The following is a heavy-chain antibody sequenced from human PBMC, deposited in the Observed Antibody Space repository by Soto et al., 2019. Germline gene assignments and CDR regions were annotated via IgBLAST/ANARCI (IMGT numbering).Heavy chain of an antibody. D-gene: IGHD4-17*01. Sequence: EVQLVESGGGLVQPGGSLRVSCAASGFTFTTYWMSWVRQAPGKGLEWVANMNQDGSAKYYADSVKGRFTISRDNPKNSLYLQMDSLRAEDTAVYYCVRGFRHDYGDREAGHWGQGTLVTVSS. V-gene: IGHV3-7*01. CDR3: VRGFRHDYGDREAGH. CDR2: MNQDGSAK. CDR1: GFTFTTYW. J-gene: IGHJ4*02.